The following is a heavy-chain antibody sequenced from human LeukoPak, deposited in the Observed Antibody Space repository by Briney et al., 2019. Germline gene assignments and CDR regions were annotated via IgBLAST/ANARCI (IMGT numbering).Heavy chain of an antibody. CDR3: ARGPPLGV. CDR1: GGSFSGYY. J-gene: IGHJ6*02. Sequence: SETLSLTCAVYGGSFSGYYWSWIRQPPGKGLEWIGEINHSGSTNYNPSLKSRVTISVDTSKNQFSLKLSSVTAADTAVYYCARGPPLGVWGQGTTVTVSS. CDR2: INHSGST. V-gene: IGHV4-34*01.